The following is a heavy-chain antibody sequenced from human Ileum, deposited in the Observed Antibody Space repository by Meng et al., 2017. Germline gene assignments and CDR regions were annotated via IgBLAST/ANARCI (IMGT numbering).Heavy chain of an antibody. CDR3: ASGSGSLDY. J-gene: IGHJ4*02. V-gene: IGHV6-1*01. CDR2: TYYRSKWYS. D-gene: IGHD3-3*01. Sequence: QAPREQTGSGLVKPSQTLSLTCAVSGGSVSSNIAAWNWIRQSPLRGLEWLGRTYYRSKWYSEYAVSVKSRISITPDTSKNQFSLQMNSVTPEDTAVYYCASGSGSLDYWGPGTLVTVSS. CDR1: GGSVSSNIAA.